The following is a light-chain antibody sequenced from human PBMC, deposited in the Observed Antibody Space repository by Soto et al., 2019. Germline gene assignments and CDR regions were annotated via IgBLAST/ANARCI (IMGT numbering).Light chain of an antibody. CDR1: QSVDSN. CDR2: GAS. J-gene: IGKJ1*01. CDR3: QQYNNWWT. V-gene: IGKV3-15*01. Sequence: IMLTQSPCTLSLSTGERATLSCRASQSVDSNLAWYQQKPGQAPRLLIYGASTRATGISARFSGSGSGTEFTLTISSLQSEDFGVYYCQQYNNWWTFGQGTKVDI.